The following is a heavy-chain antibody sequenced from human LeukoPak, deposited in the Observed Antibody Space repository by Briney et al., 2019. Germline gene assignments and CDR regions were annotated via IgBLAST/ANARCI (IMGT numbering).Heavy chain of an antibody. CDR1: GFTFDNFA. D-gene: IGHD2-2*02. V-gene: IGHV3-9*01. CDR3: ARDFVDYCSSTSCYTSLTG. Sequence: GGSLRLSCAVSGFTFDNFAMHWVRQAPGKGLEWVSGISWNSGSIRYADSVKGRFTISRDNSKNTLYLQTNSLRAEDTAVYYCARDFVDYCSSTSCYTSLTGWGQGTLVTVSS. J-gene: IGHJ4*02. CDR2: ISWNSGSI.